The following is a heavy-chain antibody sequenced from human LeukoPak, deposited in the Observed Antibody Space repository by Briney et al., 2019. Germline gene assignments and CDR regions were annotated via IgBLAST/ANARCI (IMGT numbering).Heavy chain of an antibody. CDR3: AKDGIAAATGCDY. CDR1: GFTVSSNY. V-gene: IGHV3-66*01. D-gene: IGHD6-13*01. Sequence: GGSLRLSCAASGFTVSSNYMSWVRQAPGKGLEWVSVIYSGGSTYYADSVKGRFTISRDNSKNTLYLQMNSLRAEDTAVYYCAKDGIAAATGCDYWGQGTLVTVSS. CDR2: IYSGGST. J-gene: IGHJ4*02.